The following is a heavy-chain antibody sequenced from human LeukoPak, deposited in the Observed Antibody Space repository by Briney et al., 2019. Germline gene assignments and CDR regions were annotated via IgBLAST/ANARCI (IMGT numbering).Heavy chain of an antibody. CDR3: ARHRGDSSSSWGFDP. CDR2: INHSGST. D-gene: IGHD6-6*01. CDR1: GGSLSGYY. J-gene: IGHJ5*02. V-gene: IGHV4-34*01. Sequence: SETLSLTCAVYGGSLSGYYWSWIRQPPGKGLEWIGEINHSGSTNYNPSLKSRVTISVDTSKNQFSLKLSSVTAADTAVYYCARHRGDSSSSWGFDPWGQGTLVSVSS.